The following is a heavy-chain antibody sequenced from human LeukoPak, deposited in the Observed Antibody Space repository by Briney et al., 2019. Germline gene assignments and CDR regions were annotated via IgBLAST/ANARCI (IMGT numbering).Heavy chain of an antibody. CDR2: INTDSGTI. CDR3: ARRDPFDY. J-gene: IGHJ4*02. V-gene: IGHV3-48*02. CDR1: GFTFSAYH. Sequence: GGSLRLSCTSSGFTFSAYHMNWVRQAPGKGLEWISFINTDSGTIFYADSVKGRFTISRDNVANSLYLQMNNLRDEDTAVYYCARRDPFDYWGQGTMVIVSS.